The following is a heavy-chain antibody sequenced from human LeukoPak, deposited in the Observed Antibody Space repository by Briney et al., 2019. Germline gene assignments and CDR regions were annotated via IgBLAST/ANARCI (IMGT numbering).Heavy chain of an antibody. CDR3: ARALPRFPGSPYYFDS. D-gene: IGHD3-3*01. Sequence: SETLSLTCTVSGGSITSSSYYWGWIRQPPGKGLEWIGSIYYGGSTYYNPSLRSRVTMSVDTSKNQFSLKLSSVTAADTAVFYCARALPRFPGSPYYFDSWGQGTLVTVSS. J-gene: IGHJ4*02. V-gene: IGHV4-39*07. CDR1: GGSITSSSYY. CDR2: IYYGGST.